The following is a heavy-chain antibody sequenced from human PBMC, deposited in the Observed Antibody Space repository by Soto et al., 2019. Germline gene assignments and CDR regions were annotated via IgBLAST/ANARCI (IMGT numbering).Heavy chain of an antibody. J-gene: IGHJ4*02. V-gene: IGHV5-51*01. CDR1: GYSFTSYW. D-gene: IGHD3-16*02. CDR2: IYPGHSDT. CDR3: ARHEQYIWGSYRLEYYFDY. Sequence: GESLKISCKGSGYSFTSYWIGWVRQMPGKGLEWMGIIYPGHSDTRYSPSFQGQVTISADKSISTSYLQWSSLKASDTAMYYCARHEQYIWGSYRLEYYFDYWGQGTLVTVSS.